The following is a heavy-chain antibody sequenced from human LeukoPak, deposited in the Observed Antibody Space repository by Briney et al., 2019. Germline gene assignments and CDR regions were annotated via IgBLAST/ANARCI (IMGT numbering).Heavy chain of an antibody. CDR2: IYYSGST. CDR1: DGSMGTYY. CDR3: ARGRLGGQHASFFDS. D-gene: IGHD1-26*01. V-gene: IGHV4-59*08. Sequence: SETLSLTCSVSDGSMGTYYWGWIRQPPGKRLEWIGYIYYSGSTIYNPSLKSRVTVSVDTSKNQFSLKLTSMTAADTAVYYCARGRLGGQHASFFDSWGHGTLVTVSS. J-gene: IGHJ4*01.